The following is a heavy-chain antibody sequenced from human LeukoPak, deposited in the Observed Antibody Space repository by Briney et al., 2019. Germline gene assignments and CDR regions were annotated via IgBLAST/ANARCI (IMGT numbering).Heavy chain of an antibody. CDR2: IIPILGTA. D-gene: IGHD3-10*01. CDR3: QLWFGEDYYYYYGMDV. CDR1: GGTFSSYA. Sequence: SVKVSCKASGGTFSSYAISWVRQAPGQGLEWMGRIIPILGTANYAQKFQGRVTITADKSTSTAYMELSSLRSEDTAVYYCQLWFGEDYYYYYGMDVWGQGTTVTVSS. J-gene: IGHJ6*02. V-gene: IGHV1-69*04.